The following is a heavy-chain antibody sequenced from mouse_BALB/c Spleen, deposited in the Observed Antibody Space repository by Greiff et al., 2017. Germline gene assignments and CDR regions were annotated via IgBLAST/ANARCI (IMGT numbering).Heavy chain of an antibody. D-gene: IGHD2-14*01. CDR3: ARSDNYRYDEGSDAMDY. Sequence: QVQLQQSGAELARPGASVKLSCKASGYTFTSYWMQWVKQRPGQGLEWIGAIYPGDGDTRYTQKFKGKATLTADKSSSTAYMQLSSLASEDSAVYYCARSDNYRYDEGSDAMDYWGQGTSVTVSS. CDR2: IYPGDGDT. J-gene: IGHJ4*01. V-gene: IGHV1-87*01. CDR1: GYTFTSYW.